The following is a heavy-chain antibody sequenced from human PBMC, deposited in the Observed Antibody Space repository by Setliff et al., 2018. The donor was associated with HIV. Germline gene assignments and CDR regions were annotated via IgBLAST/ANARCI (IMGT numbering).Heavy chain of an antibody. J-gene: IGHJ4*02. Sequence: KPSETLSLTCTVSGGSISSGIYYWSWIRQPAGKGLEWIGRIYTGGSTNYNPSLRSRVTISVDTSKNQFSLKLSSVTAADTAVYYCARGSGGYYYDSSGYLDYWGQGTLVTVSS. CDR1: GGSISSGIYY. CDR3: ARGSGGYYYDSSGYLDY. D-gene: IGHD3-22*01. V-gene: IGHV4-61*02. CDR2: IYTGGST.